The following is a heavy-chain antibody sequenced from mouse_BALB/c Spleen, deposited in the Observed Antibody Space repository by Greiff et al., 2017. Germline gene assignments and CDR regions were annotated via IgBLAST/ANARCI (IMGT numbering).Heavy chain of an antibody. V-gene: IGHV2-9*02. J-gene: IGHJ4*01. CDR1: GFSLTSYG. D-gene: IGHD1-1*01. Sequence: VKLVESGPGLVAPSQSLSITCTVSGFSLTSYGVHWVRQPPGKGLEWLGVIWAGGSTNYNSALMSRLSISKDNSKSQVFLKMNSLQTDDTAMYYCARDGHYGSSYRAMDYWGQGTSVTVSS. CDR3: ARDGHYGSSYRAMDY. CDR2: IWAGGST.